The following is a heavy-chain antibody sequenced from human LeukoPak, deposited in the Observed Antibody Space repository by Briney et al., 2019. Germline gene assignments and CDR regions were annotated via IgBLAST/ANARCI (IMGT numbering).Heavy chain of an antibody. J-gene: IGHJ4*02. V-gene: IGHV3-49*04. CDR3: SRHIVGARTYFDY. Sequence: GGSLRLSCTASGFTFGDYAMSWVRQAPGKGLEWVGFITSKAYGATTDYAASVKGRFTISRDDSKSIAYLRMNSLKTEDTAVYYCSRHIVGARTYFDYWGQGALVTVSS. D-gene: IGHD1-26*01. CDR2: ITSKAYGATT. CDR1: GFTFGDYA.